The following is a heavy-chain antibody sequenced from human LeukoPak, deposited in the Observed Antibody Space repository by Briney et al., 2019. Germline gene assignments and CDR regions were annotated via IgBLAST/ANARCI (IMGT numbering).Heavy chain of an antibody. CDR2: IYYTGTT. J-gene: IGHJ4*02. D-gene: IGHD1-26*01. CDR1: RGSISSNSYY. Sequence: SETLSLTCTVSRGSISSNSYYWGWIRQPPGKGLECIGSIYYTGTTYYNPSLKSRVTMSVDTSKNQFSLKVSSVTAADTAVYYCARGQYSGSCFDNWGQGSLVTVSS. CDR3: ARGQYSGSCFDN. V-gene: IGHV4-39*07.